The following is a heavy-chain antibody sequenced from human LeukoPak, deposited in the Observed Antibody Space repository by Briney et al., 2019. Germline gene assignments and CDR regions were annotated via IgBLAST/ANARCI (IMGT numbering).Heavy chain of an antibody. J-gene: IGHJ4*02. CDR3: SNGIYDKSY. V-gene: IGHV3-7*01. D-gene: IGHD2/OR15-2a*01. Sequence: GGSLRLSCAVSGFSISRYWMAWVRQAPGKELQWVVNINQDGNEAVYLDSVRGRFTVSRDNAKNSVDPHMYGLRVEDTAVYFCSNGIYDKSYWGRGTLVTVSS. CDR2: INQDGNEA. CDR1: GFSISRYW.